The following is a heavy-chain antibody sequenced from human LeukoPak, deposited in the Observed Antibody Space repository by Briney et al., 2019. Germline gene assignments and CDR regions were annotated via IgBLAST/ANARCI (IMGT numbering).Heavy chain of an antibody. V-gene: IGHV1-2*02. J-gene: IGHJ5*02. D-gene: IGHD6-13*01. CDR3: ARGRAAAAVFWFDP. CDR2: INPNSGGT. Sequence: ASVKVSCKASGYTFTGYYIHWVRQAPGQGLEWMGWINPNSGGTNYAQKFQGRVTMTRDRSISTAYMELSSLKSDDTAVYYCARGRAAAAVFWFDPWGQGTRVTASS. CDR1: GYTFTGYY.